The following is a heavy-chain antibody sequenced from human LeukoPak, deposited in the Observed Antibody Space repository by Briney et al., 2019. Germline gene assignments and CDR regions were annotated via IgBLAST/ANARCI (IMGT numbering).Heavy chain of an antibody. CDR2: IYTSGST. V-gene: IGHV4-4*07. CDR1: GGSISSYY. J-gene: IGHJ4*02. Sequence: PSETLSLTCTVSGGSISSYYWSWIRQPAGKGLEWTGRIYTSGSTNYNPSLKSRVTMSVDTSKNQFSLKLSSVTAADTAVYYCARTPRGYSSSWYFDYWGQGTLVAVSS. CDR3: ARTPRGYSSSWYFDY. D-gene: IGHD6-13*01.